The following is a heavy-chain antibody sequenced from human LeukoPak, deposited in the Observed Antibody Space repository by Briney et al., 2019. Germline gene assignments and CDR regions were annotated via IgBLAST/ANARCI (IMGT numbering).Heavy chain of an antibody. CDR1: GGSISRYY. D-gene: IGHD3-3*01. J-gene: IGHJ4*02. Sequence: KASETLSLTCTVSGGSISRYYWSWLRQPPGRGLECIGYIYYSESTNYNPSLKSRVTLSLETSKNQFSLKLSSVPAADTAVYYCARVVGRHDFWSGHYTGLGQASFFDYWGQGTLVTVSS. CDR2: IYYSEST. V-gene: IGHV4-59*01. CDR3: ARVVGRHDFWSGHYTGLGQASFFDY.